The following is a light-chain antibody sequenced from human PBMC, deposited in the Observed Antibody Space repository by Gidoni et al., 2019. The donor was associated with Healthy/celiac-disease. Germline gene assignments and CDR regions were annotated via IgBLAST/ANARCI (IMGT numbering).Light chain of an antibody. CDR3: QQSYSTLGT. CDR2: AAS. V-gene: IGKV1-39*01. J-gene: IGKJ4*01. CDR1: QSISSY. Sequence: DIQMTQSPSSLSASVGDRITITCRASQSISSYLNWYQQKPGKAPQLLIYAASSFQSGVPSRFSGSGSGTDFTLTISSPQPEDFAPYYCQQSYSTLGTFGGGTKVEIK.